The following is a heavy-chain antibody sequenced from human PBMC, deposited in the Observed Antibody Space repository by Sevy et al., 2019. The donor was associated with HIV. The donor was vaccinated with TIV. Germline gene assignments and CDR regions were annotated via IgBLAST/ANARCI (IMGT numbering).Heavy chain of an antibody. J-gene: IGHJ6*02. D-gene: IGHD3-16*02. Sequence: SETLSLTCTVSGGSISSYYWSWIRQPPGKGLEWIGYIYYSGSTNYNPSLKSRVTISVDTSKNQFSLKLSSVTAADTAVYYCAGAFGRSYRTSYGMDVWGLGTTVTVSS. CDR1: GGSISSYY. V-gene: IGHV4-59*01. CDR2: IYYSGST. CDR3: AGAFGRSYRTSYGMDV.